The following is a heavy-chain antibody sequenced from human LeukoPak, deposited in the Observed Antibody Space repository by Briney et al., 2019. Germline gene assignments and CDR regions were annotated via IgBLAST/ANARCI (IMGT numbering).Heavy chain of an antibody. Sequence: GGSLRLSCAASGFTFSSYSMNWVRQAPGKGLEWVANIKQDGSEKYYVDSVKGRFTISRDNAKNSLYLQMNSLRAEDTAVYYCAARWGSYRRPLDYWGQGTLVTVSS. J-gene: IGHJ4*02. CDR2: IKQDGSEK. CDR3: AARWGSYRRPLDY. D-gene: IGHD3-16*02. CDR1: GFTFSSYS. V-gene: IGHV3-7*01.